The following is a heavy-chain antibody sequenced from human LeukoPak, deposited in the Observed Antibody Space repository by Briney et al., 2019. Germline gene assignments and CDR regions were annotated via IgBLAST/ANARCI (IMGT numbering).Heavy chain of an antibody. CDR3: ARDPDRSRISAFDH. J-gene: IGHJ4*02. V-gene: IGHV1-18*01. Sequence: ASVKVSCKAAGYIFSIYGITWVRQAPGQGLEWMGWTSAYNGDTHYAQKFQGRVTMTTDTSTNTAYIELRSLTSDDTAVYYCARDPDRSRISAFDHWGQGTLVTVSS. CDR1: GYIFSIYG. D-gene: IGHD6-13*01. CDR2: TSAYNGDT.